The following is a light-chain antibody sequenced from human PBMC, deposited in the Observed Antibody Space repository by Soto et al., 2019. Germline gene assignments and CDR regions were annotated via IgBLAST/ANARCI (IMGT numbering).Light chain of an antibody. J-gene: IGKJ5*01. CDR1: QSIKTN. CDR2: GAS. Sequence: EIVRTQSPATLSVSPGERATLSCRAAQSIKTNLAWYQQKPGQAPRLLIYGASTRATGVPGRVSGSGSGTEFTLTISSLESEDFAVYYCQQYDNWLPTFGQGTRLEIK. CDR3: QQYDNWLPT. V-gene: IGKV3-15*01.